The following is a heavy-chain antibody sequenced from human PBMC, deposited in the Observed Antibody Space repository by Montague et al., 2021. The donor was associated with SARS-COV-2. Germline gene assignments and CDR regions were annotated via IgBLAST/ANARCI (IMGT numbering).Heavy chain of an antibody. D-gene: IGHD4-23*01. CDR3: ARAGLGGAYYYYGMDV. CDR1: GFTFSSYD. CDR2: IGTAGDT. V-gene: IGHV3-13*01. J-gene: IGHJ6*02. Sequence: SLRLSCAASGFTFSSYDMHWVRQATGKGLEWVSAIGTAGDTYYPGSVKGRFTISRENATNSLYLQMNSLRAGDTAVYYCARAGLGGAYYYYGMDVWGQGTTVTVSS.